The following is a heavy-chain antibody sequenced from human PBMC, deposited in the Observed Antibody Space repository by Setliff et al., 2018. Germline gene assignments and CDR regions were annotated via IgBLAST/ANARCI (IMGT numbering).Heavy chain of an antibody. V-gene: IGHV4-34*01. J-gene: IGHJ4*02. Sequence: PSETLSLTCAVYGGSFSGYYWSWIRRPPGKGLEWIGEINHSGSTNYNPSLKSRVTISVDTSKNQFSLKLSPVTAADTTVYYCARGGRISYRPSTSWYILDYWGQGTLVTVSS. CDR1: GGSFSGYY. CDR2: INHSGST. D-gene: IGHD6-13*01. CDR3: ARGGRISYRPSTSWYILDY.